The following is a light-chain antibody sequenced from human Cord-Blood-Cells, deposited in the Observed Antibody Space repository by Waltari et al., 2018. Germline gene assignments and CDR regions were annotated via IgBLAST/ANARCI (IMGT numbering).Light chain of an antibody. Sequence: QSALTQPASVSGSPGQSLTISCTGTSSDVRSYNLVSWYQQHPGKAPKPMIYEDSKRPSGVCNRFSGSKSGNTASLTISGLQAEDEADYYCCSYAGSSTWVFGGGTKLTVL. CDR2: EDS. CDR1: SSDVRSYNL. V-gene: IGLV2-23*01. J-gene: IGLJ3*02. CDR3: CSYAGSSTWV.